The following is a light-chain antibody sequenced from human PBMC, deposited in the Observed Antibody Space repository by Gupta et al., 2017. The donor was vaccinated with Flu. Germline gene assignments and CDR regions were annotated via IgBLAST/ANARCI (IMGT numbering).Light chain of an antibody. J-gene: IGLJ1*01. V-gene: IGLV2-11*01. CDR3: SSHAGRVTWL. CDR2: DVT. Sequence: QSPPTQPRSVSGSPGQSVTISCTGTSSDVGSSNRVSWYQQRPGKAPKLILYDVTERPSGVPDRFSGSKSGNTASLSISGLQADDEADYYCSSHAGRVTWLFGTGTTVTVL. CDR1: SSDVGSSNR.